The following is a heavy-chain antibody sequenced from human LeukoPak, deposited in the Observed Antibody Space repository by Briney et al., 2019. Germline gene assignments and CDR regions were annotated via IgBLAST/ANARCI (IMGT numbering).Heavy chain of an antibody. CDR2: IYHSGST. V-gene: IGHV4-38-2*01. Sequence: SETLSLTCAVSGYSISSGYYWGWIRQPPGKGLEWIGSIYHSGSTYYNPSLKSRVTISVDTSKNQFSLKLSSVTAADTAVYYFARHDGGSGSPSDYWGQGTLVTVSS. CDR3: ARHDGGSGSPSDY. CDR1: GYSISSGYY. D-gene: IGHD3-10*01. J-gene: IGHJ4*02.